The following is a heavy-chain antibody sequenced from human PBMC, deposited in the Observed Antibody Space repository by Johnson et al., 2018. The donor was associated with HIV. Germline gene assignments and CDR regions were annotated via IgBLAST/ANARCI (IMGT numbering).Heavy chain of an antibody. V-gene: IGHV3-33*01. Sequence: QVHLVESGGGVVQPGRSLRLSCAASGFTFSSYGMHWVRQAPGKGLEWVAVIWYDGSNKYYADSVKGRFTISRDNSKNTLYLQMHSLRAEDTAIYYCARDSGGMYSSGWYGLGAFDIWGQGTMVTVSS. CDR1: GFTFSSYG. D-gene: IGHD6-19*01. CDR2: IWYDGSNK. J-gene: IGHJ3*02. CDR3: ARDSGGMYSSGWYGLGAFDI.